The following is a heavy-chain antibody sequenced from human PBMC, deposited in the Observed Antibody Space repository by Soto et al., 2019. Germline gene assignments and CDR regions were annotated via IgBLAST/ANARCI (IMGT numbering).Heavy chain of an antibody. J-gene: IGHJ4*02. CDR1: GLTFSSYA. D-gene: IGHD2-2*01. CDR3: ARGNIVVVPAATYFDY. V-gene: IGHV3-30-3*01. CDR2: ISYDGSNK. Sequence: GGSLRLSCAASGLTFSSYAMHWVRQAPGKGLEWVAVISYDGSNKYYADSVKGRFTISRDNSKNTLYLQMNSLRAEDTAVYYCARGNIVVVPAATYFDYWGQGTLVTVSS.